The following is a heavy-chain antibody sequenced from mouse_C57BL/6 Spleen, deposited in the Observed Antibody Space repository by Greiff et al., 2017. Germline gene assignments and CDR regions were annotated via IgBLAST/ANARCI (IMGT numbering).Heavy chain of an antibody. D-gene: IGHD2-3*01. Sequence: DVKLVESEGGLVQPGSSMKLSCTASGFTFSDYYMAWVRQVPEKGLEWVANINYDGSSTYYLDSLKSRFIISRDNAKNILYLQMSRLKSENTATYFTARGDGYYIDYWGQNTPLTDS. V-gene: IGHV5-16*01. CDR3: ARGDGYYIDY. CDR1: GFTFSDYY. J-gene: IGHJ2*01. CDR2: INYDGSST.